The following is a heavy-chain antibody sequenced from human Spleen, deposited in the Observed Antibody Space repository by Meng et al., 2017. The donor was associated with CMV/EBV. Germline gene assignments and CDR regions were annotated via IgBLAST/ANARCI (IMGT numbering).Heavy chain of an antibody. CDR2: IQHDGGNK. CDR3: AEDQGQVFPSYFFDY. D-gene: IGHD2-8*01. CDR1: GFTFNNYA. Sequence: GESLKISCAASGFTFNNYAMHWVRQAPEKGLEWVAFIQHDGGNKYYGDSVKGRFTVSRDNSKNTLYLQMNSLRVEDTAVYYCAEDQGQVFPSYFFDYWGHGTLVTVSS. J-gene: IGHJ4*01. V-gene: IGHV3-30*02.